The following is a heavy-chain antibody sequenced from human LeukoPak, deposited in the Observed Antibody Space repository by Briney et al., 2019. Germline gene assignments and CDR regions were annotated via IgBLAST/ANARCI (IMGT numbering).Heavy chain of an antibody. CDR2: IGTAGDT. V-gene: IGHV3-13*01. CDR1: GFTFSSYD. D-gene: IGHD6-19*01. CDR3: ARGRSGYSGGWYTDYNWFDP. J-gene: IGHJ5*02. Sequence: GGSLRLSCAASGFTFSSYDMHWVRQATGKGLEWVSAIGTAGDTYYPGSVKGRFTISRENAKNSLYLQMNSLRAGDTAVYYCARGRSGYSGGWYTDYNWFDPWGQGTLVTVSS.